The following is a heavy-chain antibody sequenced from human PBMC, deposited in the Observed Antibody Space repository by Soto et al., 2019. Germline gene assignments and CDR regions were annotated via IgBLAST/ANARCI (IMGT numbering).Heavy chain of an antibody. J-gene: IGHJ5*02. Sequence: QVQLVQSGAEVKKPGSSVKVSCKASGGTFSSYAISWVRQAPGQGLEWMGGIIPIFGTANYAQKFQGRVTITADESTSTAYMELSRLRSEDTAVYYCARARTYGDSTIYNWFDPWGQGTLVTVSS. CDR3: ARARTYGDSTIYNWFDP. CDR1: GGTFSSYA. D-gene: IGHD4-17*01. V-gene: IGHV1-69*12. CDR2: IIPIFGTA.